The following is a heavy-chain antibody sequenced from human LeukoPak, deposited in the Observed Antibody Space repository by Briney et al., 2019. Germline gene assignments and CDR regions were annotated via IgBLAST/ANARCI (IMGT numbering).Heavy chain of an antibody. V-gene: IGHV3-30*18. CDR3: PKEEYGH. J-gene: IGHJ4*02. Sequence: GRSLRLSCAASGFTFSSYGMHWVRQAPGKGLEWVAVISYDGSNKYYADSVKGRFTISRDNSKNTLYLQMNSLRAEDTAVYYCPKEEYGHWGQGTLVTVSS. CDR1: GFTFSSYG. D-gene: IGHD2/OR15-2a*01. CDR2: ISYDGSNK.